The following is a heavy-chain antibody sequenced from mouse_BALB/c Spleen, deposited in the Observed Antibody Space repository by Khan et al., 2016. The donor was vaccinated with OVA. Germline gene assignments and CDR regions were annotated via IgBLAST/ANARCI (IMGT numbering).Heavy chain of an antibody. V-gene: IGHV5-6*01. CDR1: GFTFSNYG. D-gene: IGHD4-1*01. CDR3: ASHLTGSFAY. Sequence: EVQLVESGGDLVKPGGSLKLSCAASGFTFSNYGMSWVRQTPDKRLEWVATISSGGDYTYYPDSVKGRCTIYRDNAKNTLYLQMSSLKAEDTAMYHCASHLTGSFAYWGQGTLVTVSA. CDR2: ISSGGDYT. J-gene: IGHJ3*01.